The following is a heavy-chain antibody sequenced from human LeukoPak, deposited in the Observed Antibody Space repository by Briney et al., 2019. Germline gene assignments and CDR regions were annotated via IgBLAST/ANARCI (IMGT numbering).Heavy chain of an antibody. CDR2: IYYSGST. CDR3: ARDDRAYYYALDV. V-gene: IGHV4-59*01. CDR1: GASISSYY. J-gene: IGHJ6*02. Sequence: SETLSLTCTVSGASISSYYWSWIRQPPGKGLEWIGYIYYSGSTNYYPSLKGRVTISLDTSKNQFSLELSSVTAADTAVYYCARDDRAYYYALDVWGQGTTATVAS.